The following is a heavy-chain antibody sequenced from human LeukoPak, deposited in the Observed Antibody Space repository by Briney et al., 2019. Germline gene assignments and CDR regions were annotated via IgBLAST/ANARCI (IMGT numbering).Heavy chain of an antibody. J-gene: IGHJ5*02. CDR1: GASISSSSYN. V-gene: IGHV4-39*07. CDR3: ARDSGDYGDYNWFDP. D-gene: IGHD4-17*01. Sequence: SEALSLTCTVSGASISSSSYNWGWIPQPPGKGLEWIGGIYYSGSTYYNPSLKSRVTISVDTSKNQFSLKLSSVTAADTAVYYCARDSGDYGDYNWFDPWGQGTLVTVSS. CDR2: IYYSGST.